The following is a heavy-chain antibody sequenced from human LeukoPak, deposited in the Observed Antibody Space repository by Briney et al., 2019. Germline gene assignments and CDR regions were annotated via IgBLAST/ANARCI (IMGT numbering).Heavy chain of an antibody. CDR3: ARGGGSYYRAYYYYYYIDA. D-gene: IGHD1-26*01. Sequence: ASVNVSLKSSGYTFTSYDINCVRQATGQPLEWMGWMNPNGGNTGYAHKFQDRVTMTRNTSISTAYMELSSLRSEDTAVYYCARGGGSYYRAYYYYYYIDAWGKGTTVTVSS. V-gene: IGHV1-8*01. CDR2: MNPNGGNT. J-gene: IGHJ6*03. CDR1: GYTFTSYD.